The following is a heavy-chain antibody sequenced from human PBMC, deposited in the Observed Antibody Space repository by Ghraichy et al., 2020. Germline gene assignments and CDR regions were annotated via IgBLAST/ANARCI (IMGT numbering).Heavy chain of an antibody. D-gene: IGHD3-10*01. Sequence: SETLSLTCTVPGGSINIVSFYWGWVRQPPGKGLEWIGNIYNTGTTSYNPSLKSRVNISVDTSKNEFSLRLTSVTAADTAVYFCAGPSGYGTGSYYPLEHWGQGSLVTVTS. J-gene: IGHJ4*02. CDR1: GGSINIVSFY. CDR3: AGPSGYGTGSYYPLEH. CDR2: IYNTGTT. V-gene: IGHV4-39*01.